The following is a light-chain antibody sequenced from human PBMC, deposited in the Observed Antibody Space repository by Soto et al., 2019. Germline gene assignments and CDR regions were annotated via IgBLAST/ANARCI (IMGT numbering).Light chain of an antibody. CDR1: QGISSY. Sequence: IQLTKSPSFLSASVGDRVTITCRASQGISSYLAWYQQKPGEAPKLLIYDASALPRGVPSRFSGSGSGTKFTLTIASLQPDDFATYYCQQYETFSGTFGPGTTVDI. V-gene: IGKV1-9*01. CDR3: QQYETFSGT. J-gene: IGKJ1*01. CDR2: DAS.